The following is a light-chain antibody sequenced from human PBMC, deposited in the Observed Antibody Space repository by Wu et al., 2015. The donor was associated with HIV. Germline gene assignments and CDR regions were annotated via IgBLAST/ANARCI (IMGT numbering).Light chain of an antibody. Sequence: DIQMTQSPSTLSASAGDRVTITCRANQTINNWLAWYQQRLGKAPKLLIFKASTLETDVPSRFSGSGSGTEFTLTINSLQPDDSATYYCQQYNGYPYTFGQGTTLDI. CDR1: QTINNW. J-gene: IGKJ2*01. V-gene: IGKV1-5*03. CDR3: QQYNGYPYT. CDR2: KAS.